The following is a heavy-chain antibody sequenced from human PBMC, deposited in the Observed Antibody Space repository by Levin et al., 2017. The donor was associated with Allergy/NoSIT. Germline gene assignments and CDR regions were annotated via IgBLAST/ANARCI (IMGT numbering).Heavy chain of an antibody. V-gene: IGHV3-30*18. Sequence: GESLKISCAASGFTFSSYGMHWVRQAPGKGLEWVAVISYDGSNEYYADSVKGRFTIFRDNSKNTLYLQMNSLRVDDTAVYHCAKDQVDVSMVRGVISDCWGQGTLVTVSS. CDR1: GFTFSSYG. CDR2: ISYDGSNE. J-gene: IGHJ4*02. D-gene: IGHD3-10*01. CDR3: AKDQVDVSMVRGVISDC.